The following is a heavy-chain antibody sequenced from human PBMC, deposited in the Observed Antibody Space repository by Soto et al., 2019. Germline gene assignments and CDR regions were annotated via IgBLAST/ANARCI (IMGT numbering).Heavy chain of an antibody. CDR2: ISAHNGNT. J-gene: IGHJ4*02. CDR1: GYGFTTYG. V-gene: IGHV1-18*01. CDR3: ASGRYGDY. Sequence: QVHLVQSGAEVKKPGASVKVSCKGSGYGFTTYGITWVRQAPGQGLEWMAWISAHNGNTNYAQKLQGRVTVTRDTPTSTAYMELRSRGSDDPAVYYLASGRYGDYWGQGALVTVSS. D-gene: IGHD1-26*01.